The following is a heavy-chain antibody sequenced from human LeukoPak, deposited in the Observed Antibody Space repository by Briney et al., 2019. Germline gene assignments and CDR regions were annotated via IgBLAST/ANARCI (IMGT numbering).Heavy chain of an antibody. J-gene: IGHJ6*03. CDR1: GGSISSYY. Sequence: SETLSLTCTVSGGSISSYYWSWIRQPPGKGLEWIGYIYYSGSTNYNPSLKSRVTISVDKSKNQFSLKLSSVTAADTAVYYCARYSSSSGPPTLYYYYYMDVWGKGTTVTVSS. V-gene: IGHV4-59*12. CDR2: IYYSGST. CDR3: ARYSSSSGPPTLYYYYYMDV. D-gene: IGHD6-6*01.